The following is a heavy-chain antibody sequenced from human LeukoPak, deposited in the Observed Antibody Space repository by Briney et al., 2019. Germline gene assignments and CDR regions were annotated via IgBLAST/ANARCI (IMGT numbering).Heavy chain of an antibody. CDR3: ARGRLKFLGYCSSTSCYIAFDP. CDR1: GGSFSGYY. D-gene: IGHD2-2*02. J-gene: IGHJ5*02. V-gene: IGHV4-34*01. CDR2: INHSGST. Sequence: PSETLSLTCAVYGGSFSGYYWSWIRQPPGKGLEWIGEINHSGSTNYNPSLESRVTISVDTSKNQFSLKLSSVTAADTAVYYCARGRLKFLGYCSSTSCYIAFDPWGQGTLVTVSS.